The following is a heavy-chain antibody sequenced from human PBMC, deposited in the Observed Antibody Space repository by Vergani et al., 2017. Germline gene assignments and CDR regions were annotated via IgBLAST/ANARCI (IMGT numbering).Heavy chain of an antibody. CDR1: GGTFSSYS. Sequence: QVQLVQSGAEVKKPGSSVKVSCKASGGTFSSYSLSWVRQAPGQGLEWMGRIILILGIGNYAQNFQGRVTITADRSTSTAYMELSSLTSEDSAIYYCARDGGSGVEVPAAIRYYYYYMDVGGEGTTVTVSS. J-gene: IGHJ6*03. CDR2: IILILGIG. CDR3: ARDGGSGVEVPAAIRYYYYYMDV. D-gene: IGHD2-2*01. V-gene: IGHV1-69*08.